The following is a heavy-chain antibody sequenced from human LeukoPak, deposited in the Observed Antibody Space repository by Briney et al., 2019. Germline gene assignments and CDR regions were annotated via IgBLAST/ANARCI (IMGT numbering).Heavy chain of an antibody. CDR3: ARDGGIAVAGDAFDI. D-gene: IGHD6-19*01. Sequence: ASVKVSCKASGYTFTDYYMHWVRQAPGQGLEWMGIINPSGGSTSYAQKFQGRVTMTRDMSTSTVYMELSSLRSEDTAVYYCARDGGIAVAGDAFDIWGQGTMVTVSS. CDR2: INPSGGST. J-gene: IGHJ3*02. CDR1: GYTFTDYY. V-gene: IGHV1-46*01.